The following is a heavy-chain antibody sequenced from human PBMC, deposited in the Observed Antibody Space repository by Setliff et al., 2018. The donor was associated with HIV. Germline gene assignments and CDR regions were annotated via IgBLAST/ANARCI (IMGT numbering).Heavy chain of an antibody. V-gene: IGHV4-39*01. CDR3: ARHLRWELPYYFDY. CDR1: GGSISSSSYY. D-gene: IGHD1-26*01. J-gene: IGHJ4*02. Sequence: PSETLSLTCTVSGGSISSSSYYWGWIRQPPGKGLEWIGSIYYSGATYYNPSLKSRVTLSVDTSNNQFSLKLSSVTAADTAVCYCARHLRWELPYYFDYWGQGTLVTVSS. CDR2: IYYSGAT.